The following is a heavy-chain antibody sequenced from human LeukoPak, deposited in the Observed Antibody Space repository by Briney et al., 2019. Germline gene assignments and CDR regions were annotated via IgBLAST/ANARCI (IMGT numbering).Heavy chain of an antibody. J-gene: IGHJ4*02. Sequence: SETLSLTCTVSGGSISSSSYYWGWIRQPPGKGLEWIGSIYYSGSTYYNPSLKSRVTISVDTSKNQFSLKLSSVTAADTAVYYCARLLIYYFDYWGQGTLATVSS. CDR3: ARLLIYYFDY. D-gene: IGHD2/OR15-2a*01. CDR2: IYYSGST. CDR1: GGSISSSSYY. V-gene: IGHV4-39*01.